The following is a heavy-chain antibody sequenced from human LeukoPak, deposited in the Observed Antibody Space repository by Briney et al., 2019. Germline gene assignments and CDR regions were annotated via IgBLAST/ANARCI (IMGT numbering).Heavy chain of an antibody. CDR3: ARRGSSWDNYYYGMDV. D-gene: IGHD6-13*01. V-gene: IGHV5-51*01. J-gene: IGHJ6*02. CDR2: IYPGDSDT. CDR1: GYSFTSYW. Sequence: GESLQISCKGSGYSFTSYWIGWVRQMPGKGLEWMGIIYPGDSDTRYSPSFQGQVTISADKSISTAYLQWSSLKASDTAMYYCARRGSSWDNYYYGMDVWGQGTTVTVSS.